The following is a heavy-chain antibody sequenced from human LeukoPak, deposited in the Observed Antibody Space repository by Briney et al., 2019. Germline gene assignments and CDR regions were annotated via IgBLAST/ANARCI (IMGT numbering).Heavy chain of an antibody. CDR1: GGSISSSSYY. J-gene: IGHJ6*03. Sequence: PSETLSLTCTVSGGSISSSSYYWGWIRQPPGKGLEWIGSIYHSGSTHYKSSLKSRVTISVDASKNQLSLKLTSVTAADTAVYYCARVPVGDAYYYYYMDVWGKGTTVTISS. CDR3: ARVPVGDAYYYYYMDV. CDR2: IYHSGST. D-gene: IGHD2-21*02. V-gene: IGHV4-39*07.